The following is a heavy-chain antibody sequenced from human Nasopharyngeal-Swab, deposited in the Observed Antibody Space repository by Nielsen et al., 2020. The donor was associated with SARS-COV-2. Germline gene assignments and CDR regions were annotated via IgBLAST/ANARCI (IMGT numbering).Heavy chain of an antibody. D-gene: IGHD3-16*01. Sequence: GSLKISCAASGFIFDNYVMHWVRQAPGKGLEWVSAISDEGDRTDYADSVKGRFTVSRDNSKNTLDLQMNSLRAEDTAIYYCGRRVKGDFDYWGQGTLVTVSS. J-gene: IGHJ4*02. CDR2: ISDEGDRT. CDR1: GFIFDNYV. CDR3: GRRVKGDFDY. V-gene: IGHV3-23*01.